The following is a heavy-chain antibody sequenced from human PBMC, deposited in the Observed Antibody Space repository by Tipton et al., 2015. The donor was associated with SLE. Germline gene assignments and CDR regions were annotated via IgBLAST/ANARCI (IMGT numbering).Heavy chain of an antibody. D-gene: IGHD1/OR15-1a*01. CDR1: GFTFSNYW. Sequence: SLRLSCAASGFTFSNYWMHWVRRAPGKGLVWVARINTDETIINYADSVKGRFTISRDNSKNTLYLQMNSLRAEDTAVYYCAKDGTLPGFGGQGTLVTVSS. V-gene: IGHV3-74*01. CDR2: INTDETII. J-gene: IGHJ4*02. CDR3: AKDGTLPGF.